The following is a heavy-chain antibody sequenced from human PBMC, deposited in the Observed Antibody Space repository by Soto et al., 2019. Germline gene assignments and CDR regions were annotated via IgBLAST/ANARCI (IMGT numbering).Heavy chain of an antibody. V-gene: IGHV3-9*01. CDR3: AKDISSTSGGPFDY. J-gene: IGHJ4*02. Sequence: GGSLRLSCAASGFTFDDYAMHWVRQAPGKGLEWVSGISWNSGSIGYADSVKGRFTISRDNAKNSLYLQMNSMRAEDTALYYCAKDISSTSGGPFDYWGQGTLVTVSS. CDR2: ISWNSGSI. D-gene: IGHD3-16*01. CDR1: GFTFDDYA.